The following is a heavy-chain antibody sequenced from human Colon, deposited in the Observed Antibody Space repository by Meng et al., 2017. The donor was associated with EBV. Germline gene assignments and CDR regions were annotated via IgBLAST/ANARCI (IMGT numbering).Heavy chain of an antibody. J-gene: IGHJ4*02. CDR2: IYRGGGT. D-gene: IGHD2-2*01. V-gene: IGHV4-4*02. CDR3: ARVRVIPAAVGFDY. CDR1: GGSISTSDW. Sequence: QGQPRESGPGRVEPSGTLSLTCAVSGGSISTSDWWSWVRQPPGKGLEWIGEIYRGGGTNYNPSFKSRVTISVDTSNNHFSLKLSYVTAADTAVYYCARVRVIPAAVGFDYWGQGTLVTVSS.